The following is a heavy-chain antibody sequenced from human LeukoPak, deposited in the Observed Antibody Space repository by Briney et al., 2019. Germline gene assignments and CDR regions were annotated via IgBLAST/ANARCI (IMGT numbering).Heavy chain of an antibody. J-gene: IGHJ4*02. D-gene: IGHD5-12*01. V-gene: IGHV1-24*01. CDR2: FDPEDGET. CDR3: ATAVGLRFVRFPFNSDY. Sequence: ASVKVSCKVSGYTLTELSMHWVRQAPGKGLEWMGGFDPEDGETIYAQKFQGRVTMTEDTSTDTAYMELSSLRSEDTAVYYCATAVGLRFVRFPFNSDYWGQGTLVTVSS. CDR1: GYTLTELS.